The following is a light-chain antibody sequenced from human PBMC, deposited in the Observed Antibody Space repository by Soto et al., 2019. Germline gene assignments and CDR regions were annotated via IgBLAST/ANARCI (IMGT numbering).Light chain of an antibody. CDR3: STWDDSLNGPL. CDR1: SSNIGGNT. Sequence: QPVLTQPPSASGTPGQRVTISCSGGSSNIGGNTVNWYQQLPGAAPKLIIFSNSQRPSGVPDRFSGSKSGTSASLAIGGLQSEDEAEYYCSTWDDSLNGPLFGGGTQLTVL. CDR2: SNS. J-gene: IGLJ2*01. V-gene: IGLV1-44*01.